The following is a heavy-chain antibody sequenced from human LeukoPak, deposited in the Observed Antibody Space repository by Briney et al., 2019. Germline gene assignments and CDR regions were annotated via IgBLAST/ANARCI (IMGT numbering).Heavy chain of an antibody. D-gene: IGHD3-10*01. CDR3: ARGSGSGSYYNYYMDV. Sequence: ASVKVSCKASGYTFTSYGISWVRQAPGQGLEWMGWISAYNDNTNYAQKLQGRVTMTTDTSTSTAYMELRSLRSDDTAVYYCARGSGSGSYYNYYMDVWGKGTTVTVSS. CDR1: GYTFTSYG. CDR2: ISAYNDNT. J-gene: IGHJ6*03. V-gene: IGHV1-18*01.